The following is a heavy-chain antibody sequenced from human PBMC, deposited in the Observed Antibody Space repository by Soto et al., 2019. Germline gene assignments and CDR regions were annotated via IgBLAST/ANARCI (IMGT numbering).Heavy chain of an antibody. V-gene: IGHV1-3*01. CDR1: GYTFTSYA. CDR2: INAGNGNT. D-gene: IGHD3-10*01. Sequence: ASVKVSCKASGYTFTSYAMYWVRQAPGQRLEWMGWINAGNGNTKYSQKFQGRVTITRDKSATTAYMELSSLRSEDTAVYYCARDMGFGLSDYWGQGTLVTVSS. CDR3: ARDMGFGLSDY. J-gene: IGHJ4*02.